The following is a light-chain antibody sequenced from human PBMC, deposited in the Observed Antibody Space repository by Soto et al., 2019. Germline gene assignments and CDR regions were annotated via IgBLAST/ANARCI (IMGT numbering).Light chain of an antibody. Sequence: DIPMTQSPSTLSASVGDRVTITCRASQRISNWLAWYQQKPGKAPKLVIYRASTLESGVPSRFSGSGSGTEFTLTISRLQPDDFATYFCQQYNSYSGTFGPGTKVDIK. CDR1: QRISNW. CDR3: QQYNSYSGT. CDR2: RAS. V-gene: IGKV1-5*03. J-gene: IGKJ3*01.